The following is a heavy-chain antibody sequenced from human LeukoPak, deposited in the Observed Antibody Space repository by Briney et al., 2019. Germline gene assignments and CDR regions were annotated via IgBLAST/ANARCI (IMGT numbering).Heavy chain of an antibody. CDR1: GFTFSSHA. CDR2: ISGSGGGT. CDR3: AKAGIGSSGYLNFDY. D-gene: IGHD3-22*01. Sequence: GGSLRLSCAASGFTFSSHAISWVRQAPGKGLEWVSAISGSGGGTWYADSVKGRFTISRDNSKNTLYLQMNSLRAEDTAVYYCAKAGIGSSGYLNFDYWGQGTLVTVSS. V-gene: IGHV3-23*01. J-gene: IGHJ4*02.